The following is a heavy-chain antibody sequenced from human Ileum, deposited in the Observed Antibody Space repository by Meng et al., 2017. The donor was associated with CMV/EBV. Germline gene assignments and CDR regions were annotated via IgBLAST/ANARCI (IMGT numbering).Heavy chain of an antibody. V-gene: IGHV1-18*01. J-gene: IGHJ4*02. CDR1: VYTFTNYG. CDR2: VSAYNGHI. CDR3: ARRGGVAFSTEGDY. D-gene: IGHD2-2*01. Sequence: QVQLVQSGPEVKKPGASVKVSCETSVYTFTNYGITWVRQAPGQGLEWMGWVSAYNGHIDYAQRLQGRVTMTTDPSTSTAYMELRSLRSDDTAVYYCARRGGVAFSTEGDYWGQGTLVTVSS.